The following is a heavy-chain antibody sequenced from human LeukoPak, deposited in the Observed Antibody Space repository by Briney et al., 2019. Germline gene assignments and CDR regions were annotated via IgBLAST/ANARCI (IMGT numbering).Heavy chain of an antibody. V-gene: IGHV3-23*01. CDR2: ISANGQAT. CDR3: ARDPYNTIINRPTS. J-gene: IGHJ4*02. CDR1: GFAFGTYA. Sequence: TGGSLRLSCAGSGFAFGTYAMSWVRQAPGMGLEWVSSISANGQATYYADSVEGRFTISRDNSKNTLYLQLNSLRAEDTATYYCARDPYNTIINRPTSGGQGTLVTVSS. D-gene: IGHD3-10*01.